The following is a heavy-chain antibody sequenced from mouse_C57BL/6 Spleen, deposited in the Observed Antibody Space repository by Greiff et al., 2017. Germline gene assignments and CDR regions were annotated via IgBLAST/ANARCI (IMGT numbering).Heavy chain of an antibody. J-gene: IGHJ1*03. CDR3: ARTTTVVATDWYVDV. CDR1: GYTFTSYW. D-gene: IGHD1-1*01. Sequence: VQLQQPGAELVMPGASVKLSCKASGYTFTSYWMHWVKQRPGQGLEWIGEIDPSDSYTNYNQKFKGKSTLTVDKSSSPAYMQLSSLTSEDAAVYYCARTTTVVATDWYVDVWGTGTTVTVSS. V-gene: IGHV1-69*01. CDR2: IDPSDSYT.